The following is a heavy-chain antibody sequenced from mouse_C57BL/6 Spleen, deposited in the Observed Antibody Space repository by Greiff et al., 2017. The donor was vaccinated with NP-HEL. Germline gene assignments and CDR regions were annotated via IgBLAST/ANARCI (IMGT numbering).Heavy chain of an antibody. CDR1: GYTFTSYW. Sequence: QVQLQQPGAELVKPGASVKLSCKASGYTFTSYWMQWVKQRPGQGLEWIGEIDPSDSYTNYNQKFKGKATLTVDTSSSTAYMQLSSLTSEDSAVYYCARSYYYGSSDYWGQGTTLTVSS. CDR2: IDPSDSYT. J-gene: IGHJ2*01. D-gene: IGHD1-1*01. V-gene: IGHV1-50*01. CDR3: ARSYYYGSSDY.